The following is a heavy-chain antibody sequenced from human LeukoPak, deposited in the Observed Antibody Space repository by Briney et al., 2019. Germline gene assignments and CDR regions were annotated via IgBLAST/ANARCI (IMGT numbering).Heavy chain of an antibody. CDR1: GFTFSSYA. CDR3: ARGFFKYYDSLAPGDY. CDR2: ISGSGGSI. Sequence: GGSLRLSCAASGFTFSSYAMSWVRQGPGKGLEWVSVISGSGGSIYYADSVKGRFTISRENAKNSLYLQMNSLRAGDTAVYYCARGFFKYYDSLAPGDYWGQGTLVTVSS. V-gene: IGHV3-23*01. J-gene: IGHJ4*02. D-gene: IGHD3-22*01.